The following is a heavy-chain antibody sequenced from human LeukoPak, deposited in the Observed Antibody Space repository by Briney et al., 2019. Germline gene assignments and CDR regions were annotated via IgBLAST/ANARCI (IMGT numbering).Heavy chain of an antibody. V-gene: IGHV4-4*07. Sequence: KPSETLSLTCTVSGGSISSYYWSWIRQPAGKGLEWIGRIYTSGSTNYNPSLKSRVTMSVDTSKNQFSLKLSSVTAADTAVYYCARTTEAHSWRTRYYDYYMDVWGKGTTVTVSS. CDR3: ARTTEAHSWRTRYYDYYMDV. CDR1: GGSISSYY. J-gene: IGHJ6*03. D-gene: IGHD6-13*01. CDR2: IYTSGST.